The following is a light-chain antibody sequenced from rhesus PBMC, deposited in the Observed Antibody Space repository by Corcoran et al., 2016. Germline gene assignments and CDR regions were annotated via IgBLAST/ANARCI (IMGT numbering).Light chain of an antibody. Sequence: DIQMTQSPSSLSASVGDRVTITCRASQGISNWLAWYQQKIGKAPKLLIYRASNLERGVPSRFGGSGSGTDLTLTISSLQPEDIATYYCQQHDNPPLTFGGGTKVELK. CDR2: RAS. J-gene: IGKJ4*01. V-gene: IGKV1-69*01. CDR1: QGISNW. CDR3: QQHDNPPLT.